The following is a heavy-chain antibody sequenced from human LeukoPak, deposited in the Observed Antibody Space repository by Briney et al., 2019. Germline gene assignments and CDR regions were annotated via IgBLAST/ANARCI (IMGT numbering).Heavy chain of an antibody. J-gene: IGHJ3*02. D-gene: IGHD3-22*01. V-gene: IGHV4-61*01. CDR3: AGDSSGYYYFHAFDI. CDR1: GGSFSSTSYY. Sequence: SETLSLTCTVSGGSFSSTSYYWVCLRQPPGMGWVSVGYIYYSGSTNYNPSLKSRVTISVDTSKNQFSLKLSPVTAADTAVYYCAGDSSGYYYFHAFDIWGQGTMVTVSS. CDR2: IYYSGST.